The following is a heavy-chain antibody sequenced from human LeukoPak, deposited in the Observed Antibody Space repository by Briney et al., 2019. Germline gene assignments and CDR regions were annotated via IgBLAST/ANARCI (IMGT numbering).Heavy chain of an antibody. CDR2: IYYSGSS. CDR3: ARGGYEARSYYFDY. Sequence: SETLSLTCTVSGGSISHYYWSWIRQLPGKGLEWIAYIYYSGSSYYNPSLKSRVTTSVDTSKNQFSLKLSSVTAADTAVYYCARGGYEARSYYFDYWGQGILVTVSS. CDR1: GGSISHYY. J-gene: IGHJ4*02. V-gene: IGHV4-59*01. D-gene: IGHD5-12*01.